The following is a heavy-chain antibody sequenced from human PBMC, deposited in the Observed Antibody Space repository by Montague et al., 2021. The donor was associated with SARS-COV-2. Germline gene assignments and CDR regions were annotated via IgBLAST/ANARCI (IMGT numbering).Heavy chain of an antibody. CDR1: GGSINNHY. J-gene: IGHJ2*01. D-gene: IGHD2-21*01. CDR3: ARRGGVEVFARFMYWYFDV. Sequence: SETLSLTCSVSGGSINNHYWSWVRQSPGNGLEWVGYIYYSGSVTTNYNPSLNSRVSTSVDTSENQFSLKLTSVTAAATAVYYWARRGGVEVFARFMYWYFDVWGQGSLVTVSS. CDR2: IYYSGSVTT. V-gene: IGHV4-59*11.